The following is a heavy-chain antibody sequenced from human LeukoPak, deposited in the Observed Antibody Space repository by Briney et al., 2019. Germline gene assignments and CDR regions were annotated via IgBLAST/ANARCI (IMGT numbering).Heavy chain of an antibody. J-gene: IGHJ4*02. Sequence: SETLSLTCTVSGGSISSSYSWGWIRQPPGKGLEWIGNIYYSGSTYYNSSLKSRVTISVDTSKNQFSLKLSSVTASDTALYYCASTKLGYSSGWHWGQGTLVTVSS. CDR1: GGSISSSYS. CDR2: IYYSGST. D-gene: IGHD6-19*01. CDR3: ASTKLGYSSGWH. V-gene: IGHV4-39*01.